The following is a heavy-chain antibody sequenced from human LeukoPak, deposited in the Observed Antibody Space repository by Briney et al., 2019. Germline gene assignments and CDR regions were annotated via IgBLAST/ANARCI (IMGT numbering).Heavy chain of an antibody. Sequence: GGSLRLSCAASGFAFNTYGMSSVRQAPGKGLEWVSAISGNGGTTYYSDSVKGRFTISRDNSKNTLYLQMNSLRAEDTAVYYCAKDRTWGLDYWGQGTLVTVSS. J-gene: IGHJ4*02. CDR1: GFAFNTYG. CDR3: AKDRTWGLDY. D-gene: IGHD7-27*01. CDR2: ISGNGGTT. V-gene: IGHV3-23*01.